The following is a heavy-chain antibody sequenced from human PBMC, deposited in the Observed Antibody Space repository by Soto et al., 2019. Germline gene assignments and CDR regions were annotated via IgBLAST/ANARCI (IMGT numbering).Heavy chain of an antibody. CDR2: IYYSGST. J-gene: IGHJ4*02. CDR1: GGSISSYY. D-gene: IGHD1-20*01. V-gene: IGHV4-59*01. Sequence: PSETLSLTCTVSGGSISSYYWSWIRQPPGKGLEWIGYIYYSGSTNYNPSLKSRVTISVDTSKNQFSLKLSSVTAADTAVYYCARLRITGTKTNWGQGTLVTVSS. CDR3: ARLRITGTKTN.